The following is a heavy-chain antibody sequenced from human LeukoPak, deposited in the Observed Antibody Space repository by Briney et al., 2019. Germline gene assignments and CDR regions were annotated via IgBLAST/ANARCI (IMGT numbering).Heavy chain of an antibody. V-gene: IGHV1-69*01. CDR2: IIPIFGTA. CDR3: ARDRCSSTSCYVSYHYYYYMDV. J-gene: IGHJ6*03. CDR1: GGTFSSYA. Sequence: SVKVSFKSSGGTFSSYAISWVRQAPGQGLEWLGGIIPIFGTANYAQKFQGRVTITADESTSTAYMELSSLRSEDPAVYYCARDRCSSTSCYVSYHYYYYMDVWGKGTTVTVSS. D-gene: IGHD2-2*01.